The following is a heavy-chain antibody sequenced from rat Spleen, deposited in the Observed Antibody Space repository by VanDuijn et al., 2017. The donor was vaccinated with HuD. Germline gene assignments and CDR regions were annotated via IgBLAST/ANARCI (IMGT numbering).Heavy chain of an antibody. Sequence: EVQLVESGGGLVQPGRSLKLSCAASGFTFSDYYMAWVRQAPTKGLEWVATISYDGSSTYYRDSVKGRFTISRDNAKSTLYLQMDSLRSEDTATYYCARHSGRAYWYFDFWGPGTMVTVSS. CDR2: ISYDGSST. CDR1: GFTFSDYY. V-gene: IGHV5-29*01. J-gene: IGHJ1*01. D-gene: IGHD1-11*01. CDR3: ARHSGRAYWYFDF.